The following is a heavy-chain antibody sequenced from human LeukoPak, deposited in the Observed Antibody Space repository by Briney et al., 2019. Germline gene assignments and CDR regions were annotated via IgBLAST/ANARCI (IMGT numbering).Heavy chain of an antibody. CDR2: IIPIFGTA. CDR1: GVTFSSDA. D-gene: IGHD3-10*01. J-gene: IGHJ6*03. CDR3: ARSFFESPAGITMVRGVYYYYYMDV. V-gene: IGHV1-69*06. Sequence: ASVKVSCKASGVTFSSDAISWVRQAPGQGLEWMGGIIPIFGTANYAENFQGRVTINADKSTSTAYMELSSLRFEDTAVYYCARSFFESPAGITMVRGVYYYYYMDVWGKGTMVTVSS.